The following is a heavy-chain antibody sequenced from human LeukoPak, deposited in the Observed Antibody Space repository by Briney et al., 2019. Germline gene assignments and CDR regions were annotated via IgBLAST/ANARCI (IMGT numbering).Heavy chain of an antibody. CDR1: GYTFTSYG. J-gene: IGHJ3*02. Sequence: ASVKVSCKASGYTFTSYGISWVRQAPGQGLEWMGWISAYNGNTNYAQKLQGRVTMTTDTSTSTAYMELRSLRSDDTAVYYCARDLCYGSGSYPNAFDIWGQGTMVTVSS. CDR2: ISAYNGNT. CDR3: ARDLCYGSGSYPNAFDI. D-gene: IGHD3-10*01. V-gene: IGHV1-18*01.